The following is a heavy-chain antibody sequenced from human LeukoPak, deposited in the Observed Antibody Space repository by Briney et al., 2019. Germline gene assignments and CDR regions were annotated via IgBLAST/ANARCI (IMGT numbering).Heavy chain of an antibody. Sequence: GGSLRLSCAASGFTFSSYSMNWVRHAPGKGLEWVSSISSSSSYIYYADSVKGRFTISRDNAKNSLYLQMNSLRAEDTAVYYCARGQYSSSWTLYYYYFMDVWGKGTTVTVSS. CDR3: ARGQYSSSWTLYYYYFMDV. D-gene: IGHD6-13*01. J-gene: IGHJ6*03. CDR1: GFTFSSYS. V-gene: IGHV3-21*01. CDR2: ISSSSSYI.